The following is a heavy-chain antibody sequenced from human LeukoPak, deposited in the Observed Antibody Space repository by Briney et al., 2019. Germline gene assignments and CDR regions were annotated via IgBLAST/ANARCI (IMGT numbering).Heavy chain of an antibody. J-gene: IGHJ4*02. Sequence: GGSLRLSCAASGFTFSHYGFHWVRQAPGKGLEWVAVIWSDGTNQYYADSVKGRFTIYRDDSQKTVYLEMDSLGTEDTAMYYCAKDAQRGFDYSNSLEYWGPGTLVTVSS. CDR2: IWSDGTNQ. V-gene: IGHV3-33*06. D-gene: IGHD4-11*01. CDR3: AKDAQRGFDYSNSLEY. CDR1: GFTFSHYG.